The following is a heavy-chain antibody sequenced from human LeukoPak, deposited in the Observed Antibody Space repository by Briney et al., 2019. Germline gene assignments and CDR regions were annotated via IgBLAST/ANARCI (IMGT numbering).Heavy chain of an antibody. CDR3: AREGCSSTCCYDD. D-gene: IGHD2-2*01. CDR1: GFTFSSYE. V-gene: IGHV3-48*03. Sequence: GGSLRLSCAASGFTFSSYEMNWVRQAPGKGLEWISYISSSGGTIYYADSVKGRFTISRDNAKKSLYLQMNSLRAEDTAVYYCAREGCSSTCCYDDWGQGTLVIVSS. CDR2: ISSSGGTI. J-gene: IGHJ4*02.